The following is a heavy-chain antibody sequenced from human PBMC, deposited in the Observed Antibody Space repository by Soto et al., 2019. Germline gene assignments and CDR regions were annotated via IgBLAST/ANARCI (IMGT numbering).Heavy chain of an antibody. CDR2: IYSGGST. V-gene: IGHV3-66*01. Sequence: EVQLVESGGGLVQPGGSLRLSCAASGFTVSSNYMSWVRQAPGKGLEWVSVIYSGGSTYYADSVKGRFTIFSDNSKNTLYLQMNSLRAEDTAVYYCAREYGGWYTDYWGQGTLVTVSS. J-gene: IGHJ4*02. CDR3: AREYGGWYTDY. CDR1: GFTVSSNY. D-gene: IGHD6-19*01.